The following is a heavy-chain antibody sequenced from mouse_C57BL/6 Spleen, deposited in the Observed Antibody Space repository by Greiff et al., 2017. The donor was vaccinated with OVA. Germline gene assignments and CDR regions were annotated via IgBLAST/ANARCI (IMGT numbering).Heavy chain of an antibody. V-gene: IGHV1-4*01. J-gene: IGHJ4*01. Sequence: QVQLQQSGAELARPGASVKMSCKASGYTFTSYTMHWVKQRPGQGLEWIGYINPSSGYTKYNQKFKDKATLTADKSYSTAYMQLSSLTSEDSAVYYCARDGGYYAMDYWGQGTSVTVSS. CDR3: ARDGGYYAMDY. CDR1: GYTFTSYT. CDR2: INPSSGYT.